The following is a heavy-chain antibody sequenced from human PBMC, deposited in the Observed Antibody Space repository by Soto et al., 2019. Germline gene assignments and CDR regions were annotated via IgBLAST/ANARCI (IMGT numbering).Heavy chain of an antibody. D-gene: IGHD3-10*01. J-gene: IGHJ5*02. Sequence: QVQLQESGPGLVKPSETLSLTCTVSGGSISGYYWSWIRQPPGKGLEWIGYVYYSGTTNYSPSLKSRVTISVDTSKNQFSLQLSSVTAADTAVYYCAGGGASSKWLDPWGQGTLVAVSS. CDR1: GGSISGYY. V-gene: IGHV4-59*01. CDR2: VYYSGTT. CDR3: AGGGASSKWLDP.